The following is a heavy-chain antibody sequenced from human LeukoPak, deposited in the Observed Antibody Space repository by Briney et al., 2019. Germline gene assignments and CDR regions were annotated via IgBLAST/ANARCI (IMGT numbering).Heavy chain of an antibody. CDR3: AKDGNLGAIDY. Sequence: QPGGSLRLSCAASGFTFDDYAMHWVRQAPGKGLEWVSSISWNSGSIGYADSVKGRFTISRDNAKNSLYLQMNSLRAEDTALYYCAKDGNLGAIDYWGQGTLVTVSS. J-gene: IGHJ4*02. D-gene: IGHD1-26*01. CDR2: ISWNSGSI. V-gene: IGHV3-9*01. CDR1: GFTFDDYA.